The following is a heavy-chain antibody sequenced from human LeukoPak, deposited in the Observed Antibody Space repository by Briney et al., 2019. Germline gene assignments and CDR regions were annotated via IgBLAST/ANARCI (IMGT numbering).Heavy chain of an antibody. CDR2: ISRPGTTT. V-gene: IGHV3-48*04. D-gene: IGHD1-20*01. J-gene: IGHJ4*02. Sequence: PGGSLRLSCAASGFTFTSYGMSWVRQAPGKGLEWVSDISRPGTTTSYADSVKGRFTISRDNAKNSVYLQMNSLRAEDTAVYYCARLLVYNSGGEAFDHWGQGTLVTVSS. CDR1: GFTFTSYG. CDR3: ARLLVYNSGGEAFDH.